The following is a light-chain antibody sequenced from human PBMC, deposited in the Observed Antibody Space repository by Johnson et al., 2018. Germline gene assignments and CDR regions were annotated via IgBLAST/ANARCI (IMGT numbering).Light chain of an antibody. Sequence: QSVLTQPPSVSAARGQKVTISCSGSSSNIGNNYVSWYQQLPGTAPKLLIYENNKRPSGIPDRFSGSKSGTSATLGITGLQTGDEADYYCGTWDSSLSAGNVFGTGTKVTVL. V-gene: IGLV1-51*02. CDR3: GTWDSSLSAGNV. J-gene: IGLJ1*01. CDR2: ENN. CDR1: SSNIGNNY.